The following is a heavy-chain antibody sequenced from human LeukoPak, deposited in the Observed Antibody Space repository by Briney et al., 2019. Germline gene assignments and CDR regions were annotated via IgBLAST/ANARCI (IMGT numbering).Heavy chain of an antibody. J-gene: IGHJ4*02. CDR1: GGSISSYY. V-gene: IGHV4-59*08. Sequence: SETLSLTCTVSGGSISSYYWSWIRQPPGKGLEWIGHIYHSGSTNYNPSLKSRVTILVDTSKNQFSLKLSSVTAAGTAVYYCARHWLDSGTPDRFDYWGQGTLVTVSS. D-gene: IGHD3-10*01. CDR2: IYHSGST. CDR3: ARHWLDSGTPDRFDY.